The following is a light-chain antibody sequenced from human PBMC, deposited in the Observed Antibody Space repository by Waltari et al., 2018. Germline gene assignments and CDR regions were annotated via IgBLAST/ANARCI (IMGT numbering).Light chain of an antibody. CDR3: CSYAGRATWA. Sequence: QSALTQPRSVSGSPGHSLTLSCTGTSSDVGGYDYVSWYEQHPGKAPKLVIYDVNKRPSGVPDRFSGSKSGNTASLTTSGLQADDEADYNCCSYAGRATWAFGGGTKLTVL. J-gene: IGLJ3*02. CDR2: DVN. CDR1: SSDVGGYDY. V-gene: IGLV2-11*01.